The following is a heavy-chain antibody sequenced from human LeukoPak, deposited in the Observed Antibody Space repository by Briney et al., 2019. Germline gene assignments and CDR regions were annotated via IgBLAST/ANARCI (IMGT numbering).Heavy chain of an antibody. CDR1: GGSISSYY. CDR3: AREVRSSGYSLDY. J-gene: IGHJ4*02. V-gene: IGHV4-4*07. D-gene: IGHD3-22*01. CDR2: IYSSGST. Sequence: PSETLSLTCTVSGGSISSYYWSWIRQPARKGLEWIGRIYSSGSTNYNPSLKSRVTMSVDTSKNQFSLKLRSVTAADTAVYYCAREVRSSGYSLDYWGQGTLVSVSS.